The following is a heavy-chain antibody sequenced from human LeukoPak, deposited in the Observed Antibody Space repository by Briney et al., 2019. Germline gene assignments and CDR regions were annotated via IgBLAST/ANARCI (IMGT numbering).Heavy chain of an antibody. Sequence: SETLSLTCAVYGGSFSGYYWSWIRQPPGKGLEWIGEINHSGSTNYNPSLKSRVTISVDTSKNQFSLKLSSVTAADTAVYYCARGHSVGAYVYWGQGTLVTVSS. CDR2: INHSGST. D-gene: IGHD1-26*01. CDR3: ARGHSVGAYVY. V-gene: IGHV4-34*01. CDR1: GGSFSGYY. J-gene: IGHJ4*02.